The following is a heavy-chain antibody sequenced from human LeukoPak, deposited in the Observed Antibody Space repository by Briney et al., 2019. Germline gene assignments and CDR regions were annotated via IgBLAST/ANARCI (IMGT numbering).Heavy chain of an antibody. CDR3: ARHHNIAAAGRGWFDP. J-gene: IGHJ5*02. Sequence: PSETLSLTCAVYGGSFSGYYWSWIRQPPGKGLEWIGEINHSGSTNYNPSLKSRVTISVDTSKNQFSLKLSSVTAADTAVYYCARHHNIAAAGRGWFDPWGQGTLVTVSS. D-gene: IGHD6-13*01. CDR2: INHSGST. V-gene: IGHV4-34*01. CDR1: GGSFSGYY.